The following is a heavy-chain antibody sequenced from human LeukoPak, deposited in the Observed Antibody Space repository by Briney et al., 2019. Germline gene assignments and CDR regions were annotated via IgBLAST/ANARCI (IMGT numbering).Heavy chain of an antibody. V-gene: IGHV1-69*04. J-gene: IGHJ4*02. CDR3: ASGATYGSGSYFVY. D-gene: IGHD3-10*01. CDR2: IIPILGLA. CDR1: GGTFSSYA. Sequence: GASVKVSCKASGGTFSSYAISWVRQAPGQGLEWMGRIIPILGLANYAQKFQGRVTITADKSTSTAYMELSSLRSEDTAVYYCASGATYGSGSYFVYWGQGTLVTVSS.